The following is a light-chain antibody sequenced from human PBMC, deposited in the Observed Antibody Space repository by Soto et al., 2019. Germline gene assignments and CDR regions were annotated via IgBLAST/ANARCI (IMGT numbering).Light chain of an antibody. J-gene: IGKJ5*01. CDR2: DAS. V-gene: IGKV3-11*01. CDR3: QQRSNWPIT. Sequence: ELVLTQSPATLSLSPGERATLSCRTSQSVSSYFAWYQQKPGRAPRLLIYDASNRATGIPARFIGSGSGTDFPLTISSLEPDDFAVYYCQQRSNWPITFGQGTRLEIK. CDR1: QSVSSY.